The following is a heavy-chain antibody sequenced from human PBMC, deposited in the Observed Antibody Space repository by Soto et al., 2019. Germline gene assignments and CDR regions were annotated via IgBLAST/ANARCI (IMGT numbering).Heavy chain of an antibody. CDR3: GRRVGYCVEPRCDNDYQMEG. CDR1: GFSVNTGGVR. D-gene: IGHD2-15*01. V-gene: IGHV2-5*02. Sequence: QITLKESGPPLVNATQTLPLSCTCSGFSVNTGGVRVGWLRQPPGKALEWLALIYWDADRRTTPSLESRLTITRDTSKNQVVPTMTNIDPVDTGTYYCGRRVGYCVEPRCDNDYQMEGWGTGITVSV. CDR2: IYWDADR. J-gene: IGHJ6*03.